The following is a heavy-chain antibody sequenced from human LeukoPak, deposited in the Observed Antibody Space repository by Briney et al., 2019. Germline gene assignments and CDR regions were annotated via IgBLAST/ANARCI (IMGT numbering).Heavy chain of an antibody. CDR1: GFTFSSY. CDR3: ARDAWLVGTTNLYYFDY. J-gene: IGHJ4*02. CDR2: ISSTSSYI. V-gene: IGHV3-21*04. D-gene: IGHD1-26*01. Sequence: GGSLRLSCAASGFTFSSYMNWVRQAPGKGLEWVSSISSTSSYIYYADSVKGRFTISRDNAKNSLYLQMNSLRADDTAVYYCARDAWLVGTTNLYYFDYWGQGTLVTVSS.